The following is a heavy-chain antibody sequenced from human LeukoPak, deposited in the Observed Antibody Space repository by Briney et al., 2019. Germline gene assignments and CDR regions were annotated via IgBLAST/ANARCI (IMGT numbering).Heavy chain of an antibody. D-gene: IGHD6-13*01. Sequence: GGSLRLSCAASGFTVSSNYMSWVRQAPGKGLEWVSVIYSGGSTYYADSVKGRFTIFRDNSKNTLYLQMNSLRAEDTAVYYCARGYSSSFHDYWGQGTLVTVSS. CDR3: ARGYSSSFHDY. CDR1: GFTVSSNY. CDR2: IYSGGST. J-gene: IGHJ4*02. V-gene: IGHV3-66*01.